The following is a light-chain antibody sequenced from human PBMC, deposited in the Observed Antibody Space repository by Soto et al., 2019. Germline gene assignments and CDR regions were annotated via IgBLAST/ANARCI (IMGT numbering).Light chain of an antibody. V-gene: IGKV3-20*01. CDR1: QSVSSSL. CDR3: QQYSGSPRT. Sequence: EIVLTHSPGTLSLSPGERATLSCRASQSVSSSLLAWYQQKPGQAPRLLIYGASSRATGIPDRFSGSGSGTDFTLTISRLEPEDFAVYYGQQYSGSPRTFGQGTKLEIK. J-gene: IGKJ2*01. CDR2: GAS.